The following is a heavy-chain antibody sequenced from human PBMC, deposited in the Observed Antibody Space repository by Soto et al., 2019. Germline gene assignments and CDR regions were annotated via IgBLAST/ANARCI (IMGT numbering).Heavy chain of an antibody. CDR2: ISAYNGNT. D-gene: IGHD6-6*01. J-gene: IGHJ5*02. CDR3: ARDREAALKGWFDP. V-gene: IGHV1-18*04. Sequence: GASVKVSCKASGYTFTTYGLSWVRQAPGQGLEWLGWISAYNGNTNYAQKFQGRVTMTTDTPTSTAYMELRNLRSDDTAVYYCARDREAALKGWFDPWGQGTLVTVSS. CDR1: GYTFTTYG.